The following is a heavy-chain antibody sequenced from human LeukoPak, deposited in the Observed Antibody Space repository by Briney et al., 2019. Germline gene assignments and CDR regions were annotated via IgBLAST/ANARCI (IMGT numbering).Heavy chain of an antibody. D-gene: IGHD3-22*01. CDR1: CYSISRGYY. CDR3: ARMVVSYYYDSSTYYPLAFDV. Sequence: SETLSLTCTVSCYSISRGYYWGWIRQSPGKGIEWIATIFHCGCIYYSPSLKSRVTLSVDTPKNQVFLKLISVTAADTAVYYCARMVVSYYYDSSTYYPLAFDVWGQGTVVTVSS. J-gene: IGHJ3*01. V-gene: IGHV4-38-2*02. CDR2: IFHCGCI.